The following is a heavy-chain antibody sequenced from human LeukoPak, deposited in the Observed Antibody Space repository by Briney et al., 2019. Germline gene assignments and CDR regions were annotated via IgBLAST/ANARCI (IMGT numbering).Heavy chain of an antibody. V-gene: IGHV6-1*01. D-gene: IGHD1-26*01. CDR3: ARLVGASWFDS. J-gene: IGHJ5*01. Sequence: QTLSLTCAISGDSVSTNSATCTWLRQSPSRSLEWLGRTYYRSKWYNDYAVSMKSRITINPDTSKNQFSLQLNSVTPEDTAVYYCARLVGASWFDSWGQGTLVTVSS. CDR2: TYYRSKWYN. CDR1: GDSVSTNSAT.